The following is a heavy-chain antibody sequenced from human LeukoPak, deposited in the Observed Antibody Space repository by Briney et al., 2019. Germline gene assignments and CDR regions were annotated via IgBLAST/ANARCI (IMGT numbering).Heavy chain of an antibody. J-gene: IGHJ4*02. CDR1: GGSISSYY. CDR2: IYYSGST. V-gene: IGHV4-59*01. CDR3: ARGDEYDILAGLHY. D-gene: IGHD3-9*01. Sequence: PSETLSLTCTVSGGSISSYYWSWIRQPPGKGLEWIGYIYYSGSTNYNPSLKSRVTISVDTSKNQFSLKLSSVTAADTAVYYCARGDEYDILAGLHYWGQGTLVTVSS.